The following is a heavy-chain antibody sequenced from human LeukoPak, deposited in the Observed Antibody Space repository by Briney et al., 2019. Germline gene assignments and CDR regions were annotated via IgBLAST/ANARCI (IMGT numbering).Heavy chain of an antibody. CDR1: GFTFNNYG. D-gene: IGHD5-18*01. CDR3: AKELRGYSYGEH. CDR2: ISYDGSKK. J-gene: IGHJ4*02. V-gene: IGHV3-30*18. Sequence: GGSLRLSCAASGFTFNNYGMHWVRQAPGKGLEWVAVISYDGSKKFYADSVKGRFTISRDNSKNTLSLQMDSLRAEDTAVYYCAKELRGYSYGEHWGQGILVTVSS.